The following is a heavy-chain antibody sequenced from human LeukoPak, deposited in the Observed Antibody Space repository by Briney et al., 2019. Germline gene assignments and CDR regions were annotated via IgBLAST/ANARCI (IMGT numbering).Heavy chain of an antibody. D-gene: IGHD1-26*01. Sequence: PGGSLRLSCAASGFTFSSYGMHWVRQAPGKGLEWVAVISYDGSNKYYADSVKGRFTISRDNSKNTLYLQMNSLRAEDTAVYYCAKATLVGATGIYYGMDVWGQGTTVTVSS. V-gene: IGHV3-30*18. CDR2: ISYDGSNK. J-gene: IGHJ6*02. CDR3: AKATLVGATGIYYGMDV. CDR1: GFTFSSYG.